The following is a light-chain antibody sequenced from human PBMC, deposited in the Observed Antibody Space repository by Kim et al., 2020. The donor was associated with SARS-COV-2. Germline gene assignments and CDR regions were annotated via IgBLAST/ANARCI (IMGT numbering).Light chain of an antibody. CDR3: CSYANGGTWV. Sequence: GQSITNSCSGTNNDVGSHDLVSWYQHHPGTAPKLVIYGDNQRPSGVSSRFSGSKSGNTASLTISGLQPEDEADYYCCSYANGGTWVFGGGTQLTVL. CDR2: GDN. J-gene: IGLJ3*02. V-gene: IGLV2-23*01. CDR1: NNDVGSHDL.